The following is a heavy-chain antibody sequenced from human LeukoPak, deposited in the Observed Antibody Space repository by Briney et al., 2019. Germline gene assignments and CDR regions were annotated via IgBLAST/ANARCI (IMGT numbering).Heavy chain of an antibody. J-gene: IGHJ4*02. CDR3: ARDFSRGAARYFDY. Sequence: PSQTLSLTCTVSGGSISRGGYYWSWIRQHPGKGLEWIRYIYYSGSPYYNPSLKGRVTISVDTPKNQFSLKLSSVTAADTAVYCARDFSRGAARYFDYWGQGTLVTVSS. CDR1: GGSISRGGYY. D-gene: IGHD6-6*01. CDR2: IYYSGSP. V-gene: IGHV4-31*03.